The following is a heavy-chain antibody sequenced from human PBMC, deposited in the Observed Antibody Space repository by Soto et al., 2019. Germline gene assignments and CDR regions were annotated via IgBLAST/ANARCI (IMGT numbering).Heavy chain of an antibody. J-gene: IGHJ5*02. V-gene: IGHV4-4*02. Sequence: SETLSLTCDVSGDSISSSNWWSWVRQPPGKGLEWIGEIYHSGSTYYNPSLESRLTISLDKSKNQFSLNLTSVTAADTAVYYCARAKGFRYYYGSGPLGELWFDPWGQGTLVTVSS. CDR2: IYHSGST. CDR3: ARAKGFRYYYGSGPLGELWFDP. D-gene: IGHD3-10*01. CDR1: GDSISSSNW.